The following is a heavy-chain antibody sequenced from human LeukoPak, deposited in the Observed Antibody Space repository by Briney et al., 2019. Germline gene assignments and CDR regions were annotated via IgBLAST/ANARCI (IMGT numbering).Heavy chain of an antibody. CDR3: ARDQGYQLLTGDYYYYGMDV. D-gene: IGHD2-2*01. V-gene: IGHV3-21*04. Sequence: GGSLRLSCAASGFTFSSYSMNWVRQAPGKGLEWVSSISSSSSYIYYADSVKGRFTISRDNSKNTLYLQMNSLRAEDTAVYYCARDQGYQLLTGDYYYYGMDVWGQGTTATVSS. CDR1: GFTFSSYS. CDR2: ISSSSSYI. J-gene: IGHJ6*02.